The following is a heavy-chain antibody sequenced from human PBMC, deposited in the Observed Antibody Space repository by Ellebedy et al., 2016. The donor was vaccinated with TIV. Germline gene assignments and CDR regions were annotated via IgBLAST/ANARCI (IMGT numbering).Heavy chain of an antibody. J-gene: IGHJ4*02. V-gene: IGHV3-23*01. CDR1: GFTFSSYA. D-gene: IGHD4-17*01. CDR2: INTGGGNT. CDR3: ARVARLNTYAGY. Sequence: PGGSLRLSCAASGFTFSSYAMSWVRQAPGKGLEWVSAINTGGGNTYYADSVKGRFTISRDNSKNTLYLQMNSLRAEDTAVYYCARVARLNTYAGYWGQGTLVTVSS.